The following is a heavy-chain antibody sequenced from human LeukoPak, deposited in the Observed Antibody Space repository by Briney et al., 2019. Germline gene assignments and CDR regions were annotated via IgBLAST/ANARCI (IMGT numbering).Heavy chain of an antibody. CDR2: ISGSGGST. J-gene: IGHJ4*02. CDR3: AKDEEAYDYGDYYFDY. V-gene: IGHV3-23*01. D-gene: IGHD4-17*01. Sequence: GGSLRLSCAASGFTFSSYAMSWVRQAPGKGLEWVSAISGSGGSTYYADSVKGRFTISRDNSKNTLYLQMNSLRAEDTAVYYCAKDEEAYDYGDYYFDYWGQGTLVTVSS. CDR1: GFTFSSYA.